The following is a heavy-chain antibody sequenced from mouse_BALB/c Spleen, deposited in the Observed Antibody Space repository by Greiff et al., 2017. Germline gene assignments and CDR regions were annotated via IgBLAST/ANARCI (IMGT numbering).Heavy chain of an antibody. D-gene: IGHD4-1*01. CDR1: GFTFSSYA. Sequence: EVHLVESGGGLVKPGGSLKLSCAASGFTFSSYAMSWVRQTPEKRLEWVASISSGGSTYYPDSVKGRFTISRDNARNILYLQMSSLRSEDTAMYYCALLWDGFAYWGQGTLVTVSA. J-gene: IGHJ3*01. CDR3: ALLWDGFAY. V-gene: IGHV5-6-5*01. CDR2: ISSGGST.